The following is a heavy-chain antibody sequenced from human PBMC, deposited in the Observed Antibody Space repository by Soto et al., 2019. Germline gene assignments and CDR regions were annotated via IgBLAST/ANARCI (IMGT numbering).Heavy chain of an antibody. V-gene: IGHV6-1*01. CDR3: ARGVAGSGFDL. Sequence: SQTLSLTCAISGDSVSSNTAAWNWIRSSPSRGLEWLGRTYYRSNWRHDYAVSVKSRITVNPDTSKNHFSLQLNSVTPDDKDVYYCARGVAGSGFDLWGQGTLVTVSS. J-gene: IGHJ4*02. CDR1: GDSVSSNTAA. D-gene: IGHD6-19*01. CDR2: TYYRSNWRH.